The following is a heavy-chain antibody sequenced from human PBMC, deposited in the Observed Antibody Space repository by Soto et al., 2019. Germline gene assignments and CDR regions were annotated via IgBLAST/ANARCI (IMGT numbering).Heavy chain of an antibody. Sequence: QVQLVQSGAEVKKPGASVKVSCKASGYTFTSYGISWVRQAPGQGLEWMGWISAYNGNTNYAQKLQGRVTMTTDTSTSTAYMELRSLRPDDTAVYSCARAPAATLFLYGMDVWGQGTTVTVSS. CDR3: ARAPAATLFLYGMDV. CDR1: GYTFTSYG. J-gene: IGHJ6*02. CDR2: ISAYNGNT. D-gene: IGHD2-2*01. V-gene: IGHV1-18*04.